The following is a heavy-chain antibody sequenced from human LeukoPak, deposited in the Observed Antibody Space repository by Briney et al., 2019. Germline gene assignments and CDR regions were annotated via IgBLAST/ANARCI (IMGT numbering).Heavy chain of an antibody. CDR3: ASLSLLWFGELLYGGGLDY. D-gene: IGHD3-10*01. CDR1: GFTFSSYE. Sequence: GGSLRLSCAASGFTFSSYEMNWVRQAPGKGLEWVSYISSSGSTIYYADSVKGRFTISRDNAKNSLYLQMSSLRAEDTAVYYCASLSLLWFGELLYGGGLDYWGQGTLVTVSS. CDR2: ISSSGSTI. V-gene: IGHV3-48*03. J-gene: IGHJ4*02.